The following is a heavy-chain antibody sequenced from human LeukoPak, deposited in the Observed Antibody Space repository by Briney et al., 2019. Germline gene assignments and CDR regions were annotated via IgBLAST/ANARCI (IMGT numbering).Heavy chain of an antibody. V-gene: IGHV4-59*01. Sequence: SETLSLTCTVSGGSTSNYFCTWLRQSAGKGLEWIGYIYYSGSTNYNPSLKSRVTISVDTSKNQFSLKLSSVTAADTAVYYCARVRFLEWPYYFDYWGQGTLVTVSS. J-gene: IGHJ4*02. CDR1: GGSTSNYF. CDR2: IYYSGST. CDR3: ARVRFLEWPYYFDY. D-gene: IGHD3-3*01.